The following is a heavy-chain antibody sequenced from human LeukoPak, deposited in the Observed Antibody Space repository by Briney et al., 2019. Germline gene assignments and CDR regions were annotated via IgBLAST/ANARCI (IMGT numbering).Heavy chain of an antibody. J-gene: IGHJ4*02. CDR3: VRDRPNYYDSSGHYYRRDGDY. CDR1: GFTFNIYA. D-gene: IGHD3-22*01. Sequence: GGSLRLSCAASGFTFNIYAMSWVRQTPGKGLEWASSITSRDGTTYYTDSVKGRFTISRDNSENTLYLQMNSLRAEDTAIYYCVRDRPNYYDSSGHYYRRDGDYWGQGTLVTVSS. CDR2: ITSRDGTT. V-gene: IGHV3-23*01.